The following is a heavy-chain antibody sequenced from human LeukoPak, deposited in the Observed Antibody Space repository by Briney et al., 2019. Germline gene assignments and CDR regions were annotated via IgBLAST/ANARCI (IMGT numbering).Heavy chain of an antibody. CDR2: IDPSNGMT. J-gene: IGHJ6*02. Sequence: ASVKVSCMASGYTFPNHYMYWVRQAPGQGLEWMGKIDPSNGMTTYARKFQGRVIMTGDTSSITVHMELSGLTSDDTAVYYCARGDATYHYGMNVWGQGPTVTVSS. V-gene: IGHV1-46*01. CDR3: ARGDATYHYGMNV. CDR1: GYTFPNHY.